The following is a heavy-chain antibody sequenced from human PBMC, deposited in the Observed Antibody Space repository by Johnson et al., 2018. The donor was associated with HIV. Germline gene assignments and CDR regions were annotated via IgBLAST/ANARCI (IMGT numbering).Heavy chain of an antibody. D-gene: IGHD6-13*01. CDR2: IYSGGST. J-gene: IGHJ3*02. CDR1: GCTVSSNY. CDR3: AKEGNFSSWNPDAFDI. Sequence: VQLVESGGGVVRPGRSLRLSCAASGCTVSSNYMNWVRQAPGKGLEWVSVIYSGGSTYYADSVKGRFTISRDNSKNTLYLLMTSLRAEDTAVYYCAKEGNFSSWNPDAFDIWGQGTMVTVSS. V-gene: IGHV3-66*01.